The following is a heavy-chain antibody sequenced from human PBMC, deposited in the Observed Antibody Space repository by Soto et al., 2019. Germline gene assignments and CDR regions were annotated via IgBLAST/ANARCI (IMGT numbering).Heavy chain of an antibody. V-gene: IGHV1-18*01. Sequence: GASVKVSCKASGYTFTSYGISWVRQAPGQGLEWMGWISAYNGNTNYAQKLQGRVTMTTDTSTSTAYMELRSLRSDDTAVYYCARVLAAAGYYYYGMDVWGQGTTVTVSS. CDR2: ISAYNGNT. J-gene: IGHJ6*02. D-gene: IGHD6-13*01. CDR1: GYTFTSYG. CDR3: ARVLAAAGYYYYGMDV.